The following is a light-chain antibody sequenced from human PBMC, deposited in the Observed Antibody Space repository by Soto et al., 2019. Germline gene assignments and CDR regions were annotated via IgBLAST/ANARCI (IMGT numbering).Light chain of an antibody. CDR1: HSDIGSNY. V-gene: IGLV1-51*01. J-gene: IGLJ2*01. CDR3: GSWDSSLCVGV. Sequence: QSVLTQPPSVSAAPGQKVTISCSGRHSDIGSNYVSWYQQVPGTAPKLLIYENNRRPAGVPDRFSGSKSGTSATLGITGLQTGDEADYYCGSWDSSLCVGVFGGGTKLTVL. CDR2: ENN.